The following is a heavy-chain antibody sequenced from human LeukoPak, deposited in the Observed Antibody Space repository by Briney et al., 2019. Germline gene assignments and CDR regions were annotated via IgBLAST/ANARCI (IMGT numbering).Heavy chain of an antibody. CDR2: IYYSGST. V-gene: IGHV4-61*05. J-gene: IGHJ4*02. Sequence: SETLSLTCTVSGGSISSSSYYWGWIRQPPGKGLEWIGYIYYSGSTNYNPSLKSRVTISVDTSKNQFSLKLSSVTAADTAVYYCARSYSGSYAPTYWGQGTLVTVSS. CDR3: ARSYSGSYAPTY. D-gene: IGHD1-26*01. CDR1: GGSISSSSYY.